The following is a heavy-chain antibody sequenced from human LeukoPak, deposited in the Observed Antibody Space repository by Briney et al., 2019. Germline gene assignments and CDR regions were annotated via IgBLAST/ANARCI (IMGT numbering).Heavy chain of an antibody. J-gene: IGHJ4*02. CDR2: ILYDGRTT. D-gene: IGHD3-22*01. CDR1: GFTFRSYT. V-gene: IGHV3-30*04. Sequence: TGGSLRLSCAASGFTFRSYTMHWVRQAPGKGLEWVAVILYDGRTTNYAESVRGRFTISRDTSENTLYLQMNSLRAEDTAVYYCAKDQGAWDSSGYFFDYWGQGTLVTVSS. CDR3: AKDQGAWDSSGYFFDY.